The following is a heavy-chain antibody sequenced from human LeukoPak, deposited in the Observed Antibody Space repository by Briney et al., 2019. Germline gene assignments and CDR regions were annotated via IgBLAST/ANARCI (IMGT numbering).Heavy chain of an antibody. CDR1: GGSISSYY. D-gene: IGHD3-3*01. Sequence: SETLSLTCTVPGGSISSYYWSWIRQPAGKGLEWIGRIYTSGSTNYNPSLKSRVTMSVDTSKNQFSLKLSSVTAADTAAYYCARVYYDFSWFDPWGQGTLVTVSS. J-gene: IGHJ5*02. CDR3: ARVYYDFSWFDP. CDR2: IYTSGST. V-gene: IGHV4-4*07.